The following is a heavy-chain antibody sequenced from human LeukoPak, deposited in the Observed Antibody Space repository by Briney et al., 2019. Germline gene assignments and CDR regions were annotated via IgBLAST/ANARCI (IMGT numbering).Heavy chain of an antibody. Sequence: PGGSLRLSCAASGFTFSSYAMSWVRQAPGKGLEWVSAISGSGGSTYYADSVKGRFTISRDNSKNTLYLQMNSLRAEDTAVYYCAKDYYYGSGSSQIDYWGQGTLVTVSS. CDR2: ISGSGGST. CDR3: AKDYYYGSGSSQIDY. V-gene: IGHV3-23*01. J-gene: IGHJ4*02. CDR1: GFTFSSYA. D-gene: IGHD3-10*01.